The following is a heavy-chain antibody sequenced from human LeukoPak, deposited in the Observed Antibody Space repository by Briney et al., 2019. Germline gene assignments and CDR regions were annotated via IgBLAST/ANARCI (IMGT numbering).Heavy chain of an antibody. CDR1: GGSISSSSYY. V-gene: IGHV4-39*01. Sequence: PSETLSLTCTVSGGSISSSSYYWGWIRQPPGKGLEWIGSIYYSGSTYYNPSLKSRVTISVDTSKNQFSLKLSSVTAADTAVYYCVRKGDISSSRVFDIWGQGTMVTVSS. J-gene: IGHJ3*02. CDR3: VRKGDISSSRVFDI. CDR2: IYYSGST. D-gene: IGHD6-6*01.